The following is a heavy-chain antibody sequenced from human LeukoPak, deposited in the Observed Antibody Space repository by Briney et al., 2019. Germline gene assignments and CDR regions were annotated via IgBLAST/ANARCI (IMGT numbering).Heavy chain of an antibody. CDR1: VFTFSTYN. V-gene: IGHV3-48*02. J-gene: IGHJ4*02. Sequence: GGSLRLSCAASVFTFSTYNINSVRQAPGKGLEWVSYMCSNSSTQYNGGSVKGRLTISRDDAKTSLYRQMNSLRDEDTAMYYCARGRWYCSITFCLNSFDSWGQGTLATVPS. CDR3: ARGRWYCSITFCLNSFDS. CDR2: MCSNSSTQ. D-gene: IGHD2-2*01.